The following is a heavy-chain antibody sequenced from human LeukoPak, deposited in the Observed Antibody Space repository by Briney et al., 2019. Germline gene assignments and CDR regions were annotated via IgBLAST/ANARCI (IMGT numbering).Heavy chain of an antibody. J-gene: IGHJ5*02. Sequence: ASVKASCKASGYTFTSYDINWVRQATGQGLEWMGWMNPNSGNTGYAQKFQGRVTMTRNTSISTAYMELSSLRSEDTAVYYCARGWPSSYQLLFGQEERNWFDPWGQGTLVTVSS. CDR2: MNPNSGNT. D-gene: IGHD2-2*01. V-gene: IGHV1-8*01. CDR1: GYTFTSYD. CDR3: ARGWPSSYQLLFGQEERNWFDP.